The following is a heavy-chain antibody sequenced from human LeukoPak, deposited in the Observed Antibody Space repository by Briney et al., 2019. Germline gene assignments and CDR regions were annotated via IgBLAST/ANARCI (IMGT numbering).Heavy chain of an antibody. CDR2: IYYSGST. Sequence: SETLSLTCTVSGGSCSSGDYYWSWIREPPGKGLEWIGYIYYSGSTYYSPSLKSRVTISVDTSKNQFSLKLSSVTAADTAVYYCARGGKWTYWGQGTLVTVSS. CDR1: GGSCSSGDYY. J-gene: IGHJ4*02. CDR3: ARGGKWTY. D-gene: IGHD2-8*01. V-gene: IGHV4-30-4*01.